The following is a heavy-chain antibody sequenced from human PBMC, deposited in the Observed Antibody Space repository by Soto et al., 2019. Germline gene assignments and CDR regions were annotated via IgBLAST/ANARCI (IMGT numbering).Heavy chain of an antibody. CDR1: GFTFSSYN. Sequence: EVQLVESGGGLVKPGGSLRLSCAASGFTFSSYNMNWVRQNSRKGLEWVASISGLSTYIYYADSVKGRFTISRDNAKNSLYLQMNSLRAEDTAVYYCARDFPPDYYDTSETADYWGQGTLVTVSS. CDR2: ISGLSTYI. CDR3: ARDFPPDYYDTSETADY. V-gene: IGHV3-21*01. D-gene: IGHD3-22*01. J-gene: IGHJ4*02.